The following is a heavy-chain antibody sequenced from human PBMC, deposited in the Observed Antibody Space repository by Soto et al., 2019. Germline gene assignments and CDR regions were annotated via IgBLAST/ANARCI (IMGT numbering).Heavy chain of an antibody. CDR2: TYYRSKWNT. J-gene: IGHJ3*01. D-gene: IGHD6-19*01. V-gene: IGHV6-1*01. CDR3: ARGNSGLRAFDV. Sequence: WVRQAPGQRLEWLGRTYYRSKWNTDYALSVRSRININPDTSTNQFSLQLSSVTPEDAAVYYCARGNSGLRAFDVWGQGTMVTVSS.